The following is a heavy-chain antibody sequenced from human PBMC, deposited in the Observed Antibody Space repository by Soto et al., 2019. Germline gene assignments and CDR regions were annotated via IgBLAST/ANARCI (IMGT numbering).Heavy chain of an antibody. CDR1: GGSINNYY. CDR2: ISYSGST. D-gene: IGHD5-12*01. J-gene: IGHJ5*02. CDR3: AKGYGVFVGWFDP. Sequence: SETLSLTCTVSGGSINNYYWIWIRQSPAKGLEWIGHISYSGSTDYNPSLKSRITFSIDTSRNQFSLKLTSVTAADTAVYYCAKGYGVFVGWFDPWGQGTLVT. V-gene: IGHV4-59*08.